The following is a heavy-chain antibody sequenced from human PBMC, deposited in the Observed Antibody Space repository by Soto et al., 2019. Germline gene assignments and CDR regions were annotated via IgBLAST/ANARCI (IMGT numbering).Heavy chain of an antibody. J-gene: IGHJ3*01. V-gene: IGHV3-23*01. CDR1: GCAFSSYA. CDR3: ATNPTPLFDL. Sequence: PGGSLRLSGAAAGCAFSSYARSCVHQAPGKGLEWVSAISGSGGSTYYADSVKGRFTISRDNSKNTLYLQMNSLRAEDTAVYYCATNPTPLFDLWAQGTMVTVSS. D-gene: IGHD3-16*02. CDR2: ISGSGGST.